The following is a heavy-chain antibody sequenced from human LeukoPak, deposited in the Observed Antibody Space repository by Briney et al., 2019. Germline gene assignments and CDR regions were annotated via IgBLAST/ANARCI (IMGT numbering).Heavy chain of an antibody. CDR3: AGRIAAAGTDY. J-gene: IGHJ4*02. CDR2: IYHSGST. CDR1: GGSISSGGYS. V-gene: IGHV4-30-2*01. Sequence: SQTLSLTCAVSGGSISSGGYSWSWVRQPPGKGLEWIGYIYHSGSTYYNPSLKSRVTISVDTSKNQFSLKLSSVTAADTAVYCCAGRIAAAGTDYWGQGTLVTVSS. D-gene: IGHD6-13*01.